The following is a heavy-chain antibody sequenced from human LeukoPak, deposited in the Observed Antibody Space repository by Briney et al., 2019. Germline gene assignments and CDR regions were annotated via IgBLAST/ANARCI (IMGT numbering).Heavy chain of an antibody. CDR3: ARGPIAAADPYYYMDV. V-gene: IGHV3-64*01. Sequence: GGSLRLSCAASGFTFSSYAMHWVRQAPGEGLEYVSAISSNGGSTYYANSVKGRFTISRDNSKNTLYLQMGSLRAEDMAVYYCARGPIAAADPYYYMDVWGKGTTVTVSS. CDR1: GFTFSSYA. CDR2: ISSNGGST. D-gene: IGHD6-13*01. J-gene: IGHJ6*03.